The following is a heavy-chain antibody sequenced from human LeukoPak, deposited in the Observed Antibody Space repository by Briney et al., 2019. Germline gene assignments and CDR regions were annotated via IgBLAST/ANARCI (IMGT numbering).Heavy chain of an antibody. CDR3: ARDARAYGSGSYLSR. V-gene: IGHV3-9*01. J-gene: IGHJ4*02. CDR2: ISWNSGSI. D-gene: IGHD3-10*01. CDR1: GFTFDDYA. Sequence: GGSLRLSCAASGFTFDDYAMHWVRHAPGKGLEWVSGISWNSGSIGYADSVKGRFTISRDNAKNSLYLQMNSLRAEDTAVYYCARDARAYGSGSYLSRWGQGTLVTVSS.